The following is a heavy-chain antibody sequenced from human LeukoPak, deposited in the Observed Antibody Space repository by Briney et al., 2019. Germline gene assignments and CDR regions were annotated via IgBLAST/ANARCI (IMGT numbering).Heavy chain of an antibody. CDR2: ISYSGGT. Sequence: SETLSLTCAVYGGSSSGYYWSWIRQPPGKGLEWIGTISYSGGTYYSPSLKSRVIISVDTSKNQFSLKLSSVTAADTALYYCAITSGSFDYFDSWGQGTLVTVSS. CDR3: AITSGSFDYFDS. V-gene: IGHV4-34*01. CDR1: GGSSSGYY. D-gene: IGHD1-26*01. J-gene: IGHJ4*02.